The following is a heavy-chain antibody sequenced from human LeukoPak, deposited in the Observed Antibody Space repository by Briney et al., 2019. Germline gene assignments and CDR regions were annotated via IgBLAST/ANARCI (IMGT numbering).Heavy chain of an antibody. CDR1: GGSFSGYY. Sequence: SETLSLTCAVYGGSFSGYYWSWIRQPPGKGLEWIGEINHSGSTNYTPSLKSRVTISVDTSKNQFSLKLSSVTAAATAVYYCARGYCSSTSCYTRLLGNWFDPWGQGTLVTVSS. V-gene: IGHV4-34*01. CDR2: INHSGST. J-gene: IGHJ5*02. CDR3: ARGYCSSTSCYTRLLGNWFDP. D-gene: IGHD2-2*02.